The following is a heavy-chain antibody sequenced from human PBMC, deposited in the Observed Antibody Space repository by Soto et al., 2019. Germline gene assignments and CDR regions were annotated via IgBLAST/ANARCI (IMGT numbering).Heavy chain of an antibody. CDR2: ISAYNGNT. V-gene: IGHV1-18*01. CDR3: ARERSGTTANWFDP. D-gene: IGHD1-7*01. Sequence: GASVKGACKASGYTFTNYAMHWVRQATGQRLEWMGWISAYNGNTNYAQKLQGRVTMTTDTSTSTAYMELRSLRSDDTAVYYCARERSGTTANWFDPWGQGTLVTVSS. CDR1: GYTFTNYA. J-gene: IGHJ5*02.